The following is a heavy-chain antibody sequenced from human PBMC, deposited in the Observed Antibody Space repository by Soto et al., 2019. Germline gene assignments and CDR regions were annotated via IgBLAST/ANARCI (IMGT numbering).Heavy chain of an antibody. CDR2: IYPGDSDT. CDR3: ARLFDPTDYYYYYGMDV. D-gene: IGHD3-9*01. Sequence: PGESLKISCKGSGYSFTSYWIGWVRQMPGKGLEWMGIIYPGDSDTRYSPSFQGQVTISADKSISTAYLQWSSLKASDTAMYYCARLFDPTDYYYYYGMDVWGQGTTVTVSS. CDR1: GYSFTSYW. V-gene: IGHV5-51*01. J-gene: IGHJ6*02.